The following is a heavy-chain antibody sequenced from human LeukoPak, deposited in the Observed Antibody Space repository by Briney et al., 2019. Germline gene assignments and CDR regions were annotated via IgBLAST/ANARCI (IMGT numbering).Heavy chain of an antibody. CDR1: GYTFTSYG. Sequence: ASVKVSCKASGYTFTSYGISWVRQAPGQGLEWMGWISAYNGNTNYAQKLQGRVTMTTDTSTSTAYMELRSLRSDDTAVYYCARDGMVAAEAVTGPYSQYYSYYYGMDVWGQGTTVTVSS. J-gene: IGHJ6*02. CDR3: ARDGMVAAEAVTGPYSQYYSYYYGMDV. V-gene: IGHV1-18*01. D-gene: IGHD2-15*01. CDR2: ISAYNGNT.